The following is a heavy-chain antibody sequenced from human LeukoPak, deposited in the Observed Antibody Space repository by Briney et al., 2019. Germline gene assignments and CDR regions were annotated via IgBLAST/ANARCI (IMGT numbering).Heavy chain of an antibody. CDR2: ISSSSSYI. D-gene: IGHD6-13*01. J-gene: IGHJ4*02. CDR1: GFTFSSYS. Sequence: GGSLRLSCAASGFTFSSYSMNWVRQAPGEGLEGVSSISSSSSYIYYADSVKGRFTISRDNAKNSLYLQMNSLRAEDTAVYYCARAYSSSWSGWGFFDYWGQGTLVTVSS. V-gene: IGHV3-21*01. CDR3: ARAYSSSWSGWGFFDY.